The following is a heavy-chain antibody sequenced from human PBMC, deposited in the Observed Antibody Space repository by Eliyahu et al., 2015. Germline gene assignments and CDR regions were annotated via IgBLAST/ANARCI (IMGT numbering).Heavy chain of an antibody. J-gene: IGHJ4*02. CDR3: ARRHLSGAGFDY. CDR1: GFXFSSYN. D-gene: IGHD5-12*01. CDR2: VXSSSITI. V-gene: IGHV3-48*01. Sequence: EVQLVESGGGLVQSGGSLXLSCXAXGFXFSSYNMKWVRQAPGKGLEWVSYVXSSSITIYYADSVKGRFTISRDNAKNSLYLQMNSLRAEDTAVYYCARRHLSGAGFDYWGQGTLVTVSS.